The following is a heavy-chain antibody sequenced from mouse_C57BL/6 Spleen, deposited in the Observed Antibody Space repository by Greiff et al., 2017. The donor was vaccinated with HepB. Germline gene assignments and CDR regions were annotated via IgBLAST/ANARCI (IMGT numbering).Heavy chain of an antibody. CDR1: GFTFSSYA. Sequence: EVQWVESGEGLVKPGGSLKLSCAASGFTFSSYAMSWVRQTPEKRLEWVAYISSGGDYIYYADTVKGRFTISRDNARNTLYLQMSSLKSEDTAMYYCTRDCYGVYYAMDYWGQGTSVTVSS. CDR3: TRDCYGVYYAMDY. J-gene: IGHJ4*01. V-gene: IGHV5-9-1*02. D-gene: IGHD1-2*01. CDR2: ISSGGDYI.